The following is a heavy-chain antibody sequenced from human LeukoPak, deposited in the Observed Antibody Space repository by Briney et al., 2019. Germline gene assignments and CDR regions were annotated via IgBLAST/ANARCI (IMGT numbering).Heavy chain of an antibody. V-gene: IGHV1-8*01. Sequence: GASVKVSCKASGYTFTTYDINWVRQATGQGLEWMGWMTPNSGKTGYAQKFQGRVTMTRDISTSTAYMELSSLSSEDTAIYYCARTCPYGVCYTPGGDFDYWGQGTLVTVSS. CDR2: MTPNSGKT. J-gene: IGHJ4*02. CDR3: ARTCPYGVCYTPGGDFDY. D-gene: IGHD2-8*01. CDR1: GYTFTTYD.